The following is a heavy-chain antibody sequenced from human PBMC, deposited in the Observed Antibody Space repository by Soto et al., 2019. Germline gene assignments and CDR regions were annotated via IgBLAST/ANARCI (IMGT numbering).Heavy chain of an antibody. CDR1: GFTFSNYA. D-gene: IGHD6-25*01. Sequence: PGGSLRLSCAPSGFTFSNYAMTWVRQAPGKGLEWVSGISRNGTSTYYADSVKGRFTISRDNAKNIVYLQMNSLRVEDTAAYYCATGSYYYGMDVWGQGAAVPVSS. J-gene: IGHJ6*02. CDR2: ISRNGTST. CDR3: ATGSYYYGMDV. V-gene: IGHV3-23*01.